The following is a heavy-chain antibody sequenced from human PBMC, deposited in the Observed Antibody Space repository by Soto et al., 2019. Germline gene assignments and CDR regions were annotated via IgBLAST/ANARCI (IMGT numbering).Heavy chain of an antibody. Sequence: GSSVKVSCKASGGTFSNYAISWVRQAPGQGLEWMGGIIPMFGTANYAQKFQGRVTITADESTSTAYMELSSLRSEDTAVYYCARARVEAAGTSRYIDYWGQGTLVTVSS. D-gene: IGHD6-13*01. CDR1: GGTFSNYA. J-gene: IGHJ4*02. CDR3: ARARVEAAGTSRYIDY. V-gene: IGHV1-69*13. CDR2: IIPMFGTA.